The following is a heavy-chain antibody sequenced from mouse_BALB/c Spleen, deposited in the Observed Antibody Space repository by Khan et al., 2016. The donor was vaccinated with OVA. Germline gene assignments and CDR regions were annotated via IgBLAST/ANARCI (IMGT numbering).Heavy chain of an antibody. D-gene: IGHD2-10*02. V-gene: IGHV3-2*02. Sequence: VQLDESGPGLVKPSQSLSLTCTVTGYSFTSDYAWNWIRQFPGNKLEWIGFISYSGNTKYNPNLKSRISVTRDTSKNQFFLQLHSVTTEDTAVYYGARVYGGDFDYWGKGTTLTVSS. CDR3: ARVYGGDFDY. CDR1: GYSFTSDYA. J-gene: IGHJ2*01. CDR2: ISYSGNT.